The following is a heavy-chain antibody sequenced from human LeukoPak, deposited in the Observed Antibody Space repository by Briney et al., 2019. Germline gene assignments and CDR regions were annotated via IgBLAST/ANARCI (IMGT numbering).Heavy chain of an antibody. V-gene: IGHV1-69*01. CDR1: GRTFSTHA. CDR2: IIPRSGTA. D-gene: IGHD6-6*01. Sequence: SVKVSCKASGRTFSTHAISWVRQAPGQALEWMGGIIPRSGTANYAQKFQGRVTINADESTSTAYMELSGLRSEDTAVYYCATDRSSSPVRSPFDYWGQGTLVTVSS. CDR3: ATDRSSSPVRSPFDY. J-gene: IGHJ4*02.